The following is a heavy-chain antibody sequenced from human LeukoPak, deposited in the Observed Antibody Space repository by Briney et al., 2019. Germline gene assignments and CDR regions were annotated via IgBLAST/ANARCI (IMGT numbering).Heavy chain of an antibody. CDR3: AKDRANAWSSDY. CDR2: TTHDGSDK. V-gene: IGHV3-30*02. CDR1: GFAFSNYA. J-gene: IGHJ4*02. Sequence: PGGSLRLSCAASGFAFSNYAMYWVRQAPGKGLEWVAFTTHDGSDKYYADSVKGRFTISRDNSKNTLYLQMNSLRAEDTAVYYCAKDRANAWSSDYWGQGTLVTVSS. D-gene: IGHD3-10*01.